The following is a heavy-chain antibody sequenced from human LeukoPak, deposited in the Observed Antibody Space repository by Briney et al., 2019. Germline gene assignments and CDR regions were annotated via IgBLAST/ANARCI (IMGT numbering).Heavy chain of an antibody. CDR1: GGSISSSNW. CDR2: IYHSGST. Sequence: SETLSLTCAVSGGSISSSNWWSWVRQPPGKGLEWIGKIYHSGSTNYSPSLKSRVTISVDKSKNQLSLNLSSVTAADTAVYYCARGITLIRGVISFDYWGQGTLVTVSS. CDR3: ARGITLIRGVISFDY. D-gene: IGHD3-10*01. V-gene: IGHV4-4*02. J-gene: IGHJ4*02.